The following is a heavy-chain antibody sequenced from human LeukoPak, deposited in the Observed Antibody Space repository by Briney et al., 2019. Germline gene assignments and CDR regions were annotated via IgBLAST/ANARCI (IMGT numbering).Heavy chain of an antibody. CDR3: AKDRFRGYSGSGSPFDY. J-gene: IGHJ4*02. Sequence: AGGSLRLSCAASGFTFSSYAMSWVRQAPGKGLEWVSAISGSGGSAYYADSVEGRFTISRDNSNNTLYVQMNSLRAEDTAVYYCAKDRFRGYSGSGSPFDYWGQGSLVTVSS. CDR2: ISGSGGSA. D-gene: IGHD3-10*01. CDR1: GFTFSSYA. V-gene: IGHV3-23*01.